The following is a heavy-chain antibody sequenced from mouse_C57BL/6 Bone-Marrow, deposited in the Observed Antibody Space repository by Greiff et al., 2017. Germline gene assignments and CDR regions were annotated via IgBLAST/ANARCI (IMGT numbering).Heavy chain of an antibody. V-gene: IGHV1-42*01. CDR3: ANLDY. Sequence: VHVKQSGPGLVKPGASVKISCKASGYSFTGYYINWVKQSPEKSLEWIGEINPSTGGTTYNQKFKAKATLTVDNSSSTAYMQLKSLTSEDSAVYYCANLDYWGQGTTLTVSA. CDR1: GYSFTGYY. CDR2: INPSTGGT. J-gene: IGHJ2*01.